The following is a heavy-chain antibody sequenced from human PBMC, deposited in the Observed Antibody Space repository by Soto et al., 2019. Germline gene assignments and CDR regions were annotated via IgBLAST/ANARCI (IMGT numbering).Heavy chain of an antibody. CDR3: ASYYDFWSCYSDY. CDR1: GFTFSSYA. J-gene: IGHJ4*02. D-gene: IGHD3-3*01. CDR2: ISGSGGST. Sequence: GGSLRLSCVASGFTFSSYAMSWVRQAPGKGLEWVSAISGSGGSTYYGDSVKGRFTISRDNSKNTLYLQMNSLRAEDTAVYYCASYYDFWSCYSDYWGQGTLVTVSS. V-gene: IGHV3-23*01.